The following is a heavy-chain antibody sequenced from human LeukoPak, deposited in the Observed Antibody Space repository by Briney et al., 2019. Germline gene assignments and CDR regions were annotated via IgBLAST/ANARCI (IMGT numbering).Heavy chain of an antibody. CDR3: AKTAGEQWLAMSLDY. D-gene: IGHD6-19*01. Sequence: GGSLRLSCAASGLTFSSYGMHWVRQAPGKGLEWVAVISYDGSNKYYADSVKGRFTISRDNSKNTLYLDMTSLRAEDTAVFYCAKTAGEQWLAMSLDYWGQGTLVTVSS. CDR1: GLTFSSYG. J-gene: IGHJ4*02. V-gene: IGHV3-30*18. CDR2: ISYDGSNK.